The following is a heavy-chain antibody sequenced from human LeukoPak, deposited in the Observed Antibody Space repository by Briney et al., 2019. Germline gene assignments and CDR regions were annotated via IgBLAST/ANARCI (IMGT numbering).Heavy chain of an antibody. CDR3: ARYVPVRTGTTRASFDY. CDR2: ISHSGTT. CDR1: GGSISSSNW. V-gene: IGHV4-4*02. Sequence: PSGTLSLTCAVSGGSISSSNWWSWVRQPPGKGLEWIGEISHSGTTNCDPSLKSRISMSIDTSRSQFSLNLRSVTAADTAVYYCARYVPVRTGTTRASFDYWGLGTLVTVSS. J-gene: IGHJ4*02. D-gene: IGHD1-1*01.